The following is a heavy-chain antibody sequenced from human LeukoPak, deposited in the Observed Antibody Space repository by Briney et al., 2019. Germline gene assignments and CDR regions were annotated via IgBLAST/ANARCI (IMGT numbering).Heavy chain of an antibody. J-gene: IGHJ4*02. CDR1: GFTFSSYN. D-gene: IGHD6-19*01. CDR2: ISSSSAYI. V-gene: IGHV3-21*01. CDR3: ATSSIALAGTVDY. Sequence: GGSLRLSGAASGFTFSSYNMNWVRQAPGKGPEWVSSISSSSAYIYYADSVKGGFTISRDNAKSSLFLQMNSLRDEHTAVYYCATSSIALAGTVDYWGQGTLVTVSS.